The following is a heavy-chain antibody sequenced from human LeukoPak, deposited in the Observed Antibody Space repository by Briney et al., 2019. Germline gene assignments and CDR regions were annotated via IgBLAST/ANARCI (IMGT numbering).Heavy chain of an antibody. Sequence: SETLSLTCTVSGGSISSSSYYWGWIRQPPGNGLEWIGSIYYSGSTYYNPSLKSRVTISVDTSKNQFSLKLSSVTAADTAVYYCARRSSGWYGHFDYWGQGTLVTVSS. CDR3: ARRSSGWYGHFDY. CDR1: GGSISSSSYY. D-gene: IGHD6-19*01. J-gene: IGHJ4*02. V-gene: IGHV4-39*01. CDR2: IYYSGST.